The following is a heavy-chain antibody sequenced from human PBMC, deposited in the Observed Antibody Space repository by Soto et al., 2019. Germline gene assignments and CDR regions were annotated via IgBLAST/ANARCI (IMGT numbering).Heavy chain of an antibody. CDR2: INAGNGNT. CDR3: ARSRVVTPLYYYGMDV. CDR1: GYTFTSYA. D-gene: IGHD2-15*01. J-gene: IGHJ6*02. Sequence: ASVKVSCKASGYTFTSYAMHWVRQAPGQRLEWMGWINAGNGNTKYSQKFQGRVTITRDTSASTAYMELSSLRSEDTAVYYCARSRVVTPLYYYGMDVWGQGTTVTVSS. V-gene: IGHV1-3*01.